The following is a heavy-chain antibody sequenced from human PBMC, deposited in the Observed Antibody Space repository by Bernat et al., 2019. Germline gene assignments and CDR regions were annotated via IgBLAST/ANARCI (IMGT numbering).Heavy chain of an antibody. CDR2: IYYSGST. CDR3: ARWVRGEFDY. J-gene: IGHJ4*02. V-gene: IGHV4-39*01. CDR1: GGSISSSSYY. D-gene: IGHD3-10*01. Sequence: QLQLQESGPGLVKPSETLSLTCTVSGGSISSSSYYWGWICQPPGKGLEWIGSIYYSGSTYYNPSLKSRVTISVDTSKNQFSLKLSSVTAADTAVYYCARWVRGEFDYWGQGTLVTVSS.